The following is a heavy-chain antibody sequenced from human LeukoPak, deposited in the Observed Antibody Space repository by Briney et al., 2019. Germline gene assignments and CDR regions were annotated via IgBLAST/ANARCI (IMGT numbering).Heavy chain of an antibody. CDR1: GYTFTSYG. D-gene: IGHD3-22*01. CDR3: ARDRLGEYDSSGYDY. Sequence: ASVKVSCKASGYTFTSYGISWVRQAPGQGLEWMGWISAYNGNTNYAQKLQGRVTMTTDTSTSTAYMELRSLRSDDTAVYYCARDRLGEYDSSGYDYWGQGTLVTVSS. CDR2: ISAYNGNT. V-gene: IGHV1-18*01. J-gene: IGHJ4*02.